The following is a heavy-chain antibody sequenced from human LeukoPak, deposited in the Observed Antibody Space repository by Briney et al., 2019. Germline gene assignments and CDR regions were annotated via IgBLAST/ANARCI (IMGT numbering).Heavy chain of an antibody. CDR2: ISYDGSNK. J-gene: IGHJ4*02. CDR3: AKDSQSAFDY. CDR1: GFTFSSYG. V-gene: IGHV3-30*18. Sequence: GGSLTLFCAASGFTFSSYGMHWPRQAPGKGLEWVAVISYDGSNKYYADSVNGRFTISRDNSKNTLYLQMNSLRAEDTAVYYCAKDSQSAFDYWGQGTLVTVSS.